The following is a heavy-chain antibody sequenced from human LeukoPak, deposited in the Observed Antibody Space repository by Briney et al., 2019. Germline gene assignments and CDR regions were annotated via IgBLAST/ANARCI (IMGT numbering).Heavy chain of an antibody. Sequence: AASVKVSCKASGYIFTGYYMHWVRQAPGQGLEWMGWINPNSGDTNYAQKLQGRVTMTTDTSTSTAYMELRSLRSDDTAVYYCARVVGYYYDSSGYGHWGQGTLVTVSS. V-gene: IGHV1-2*02. CDR1: GYIFTGYY. CDR3: ARVVGYYYDSSGYGH. D-gene: IGHD3-22*01. J-gene: IGHJ4*02. CDR2: INPNSGDT.